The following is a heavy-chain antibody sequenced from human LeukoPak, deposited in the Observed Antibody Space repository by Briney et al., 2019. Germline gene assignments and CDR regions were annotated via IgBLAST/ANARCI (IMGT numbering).Heavy chain of an antibody. D-gene: IGHD3-3*01. CDR3: ARGLAGRYYDFWSGYYY. Sequence: SETLSLTCAVYGGSFSGYYWSWIRQPPGKGLEWIGEINHSGSTNSNPSLKSRVTVSVDTSKNQFSLKLSSVTAADTAVYYCARGLAGRYYDFWSGYYYWGQGTLVTVSS. J-gene: IGHJ4*02. CDR2: INHSGST. CDR1: GGSFSGYY. V-gene: IGHV4-34*01.